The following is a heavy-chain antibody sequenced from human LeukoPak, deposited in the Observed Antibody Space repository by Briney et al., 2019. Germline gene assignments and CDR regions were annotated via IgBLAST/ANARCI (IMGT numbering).Heavy chain of an antibody. CDR2: THHSGST. V-gene: IGHV4-59*08. D-gene: IGHD3-10*01. CDR3: ARHAELLYYFDY. Sequence: SETLSLTCTVSGGSISSYYWSWIRQPPGKGLEWIGYTHHSGSTNYTPSLNSRVTISVDTSKNQFSLNLSSVTAADTAVYYCARHAELLYYFDYWGQGTLVTVSS. J-gene: IGHJ4*02. CDR1: GGSISSYY.